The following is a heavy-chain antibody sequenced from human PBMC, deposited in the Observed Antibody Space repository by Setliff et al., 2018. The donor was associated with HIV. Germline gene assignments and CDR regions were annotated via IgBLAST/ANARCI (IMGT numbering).Heavy chain of an antibody. J-gene: IGHJ5*02. CDR1: GGSISGQY. CDR2: IYDSGDT. Sequence: SETLSLTCNVSGGSISGQYWSWIRQPPGKGLEWLGYIYDSGDTKYNPSLESRATISVDKSKNQLCLKLRSVTAADSAIYYCARAPDYYDFWSGSNGWGWLDPWGQGTPVTVSS. CDR3: ARAPDYYDFWSGSNGWGWLDP. V-gene: IGHV4-59*11. D-gene: IGHD3-3*01.